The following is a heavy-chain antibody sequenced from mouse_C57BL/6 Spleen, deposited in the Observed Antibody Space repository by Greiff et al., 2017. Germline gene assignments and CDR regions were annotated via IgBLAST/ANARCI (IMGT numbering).Heavy chain of an antibody. CDR1: GYTFTDYN. D-gene: IGHD2-4*01. V-gene: IGHV1-18*01. Sequence: VQLQQSGPELVKPGASVKIPCKASGYTFTDYNMDWVKQSPGKSLEWIGDINPNNGGTIYNQKFKGKATLTVDKSSSTAYMELRSLTSEDTAVYYCARYDYDGDWYFDVWGTGTTVTVSS. CDR2: INPNNGGT. J-gene: IGHJ1*03. CDR3: ARYDYDGDWYFDV.